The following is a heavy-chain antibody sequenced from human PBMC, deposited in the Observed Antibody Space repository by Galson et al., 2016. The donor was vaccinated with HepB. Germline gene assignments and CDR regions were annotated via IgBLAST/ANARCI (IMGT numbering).Heavy chain of an antibody. V-gene: IGHV1-3*04. CDR3: ARDGGSGWSRLW. D-gene: IGHD6-19*01. CDR2: TNNANGNT. J-gene: IGHJ4*02. CDR1: GYTFTSYA. Sequence: SVKVSCKASGYTFTSYAIHWVRQAPGQRLEWMGWTNNANGNTEYSQSFQGRVTFTRDTSACTAYMELSSLRSEDTAVYYCARDGGSGWSRLWWGQGTLVAVSS.